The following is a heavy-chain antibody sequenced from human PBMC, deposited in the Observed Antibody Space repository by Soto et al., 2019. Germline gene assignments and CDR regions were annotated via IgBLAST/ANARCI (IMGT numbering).Heavy chain of an antibody. D-gene: IGHD3-3*01. CDR3: AKDAEPFWSPSSSPRTRYYGMDV. V-gene: IGHV3-30*18. CDR1: GFTFSSYG. Sequence: GGSLRLSCAASGFTFSSYGMHWVRQAPGKGLEWVAVISYDGSNKYYADSVKGRFTISRDNSKNTLYLQMNSLRAEDTAVYYCAKDAEPFWSPSSSPRTRYYGMDVWGQGTTVTVSS. J-gene: IGHJ6*02. CDR2: ISYDGSNK.